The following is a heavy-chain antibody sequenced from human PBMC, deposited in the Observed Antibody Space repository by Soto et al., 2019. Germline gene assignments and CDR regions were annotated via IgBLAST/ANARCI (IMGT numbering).Heavy chain of an antibody. D-gene: IGHD2-21*02. J-gene: IGHJ5*02. Sequence: SETLCLTCTVAGGSISSSSYYWGWIRQPPGKGLEWIGSIYYSGSTYYNPSLKSRVTISVDTSKNQFSLKLSSVTAADTAVYYCARAYCGGDCYSSEWFDPWGQGTLVTVSS. CDR1: GGSISSSSYY. CDR3: ARAYCGGDCYSSEWFDP. V-gene: IGHV4-39*01. CDR2: IYYSGST.